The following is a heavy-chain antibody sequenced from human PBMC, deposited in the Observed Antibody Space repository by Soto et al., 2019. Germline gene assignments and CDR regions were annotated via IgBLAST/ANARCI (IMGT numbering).Heavy chain of an antibody. J-gene: IGHJ4*02. V-gene: IGHV3-53*04. CDR2: LYSDRNT. CDR3: ASAEYSSGWTAERDY. Sequence: EVQLVESGGGLVQPGGSLRLSCAASGFAVSTNYMSWVRQAPGKGLEWVSVLYSDRNTYYADSVKGRFTISRDSSKNTLYLQMNSLRTEDTAVYYCASAEYSSGWTAERDYWGQGTLVTVSS. CDR1: GFAVSTNY. D-gene: IGHD6-25*01.